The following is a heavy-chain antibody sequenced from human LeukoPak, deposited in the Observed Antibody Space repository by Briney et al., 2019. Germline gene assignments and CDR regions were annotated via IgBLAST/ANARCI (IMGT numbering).Heavy chain of an antibody. D-gene: IGHD7-27*01. V-gene: IGHV3-21*01. CDR2: ISSSSSYI. J-gene: IGHJ4*02. CDR1: GFTFSSYS. CDR3: ASQGWSGEFDY. Sequence: GGSLRLSCAGSGFTFSSYSMNWVRQAPGKGLEWVSSISSSSSYIYYADSVKGRFTISRDNAKNSLYLQMNSLRAEDTAVYYCASQGWSGEFDYWGQGTLVTVSS.